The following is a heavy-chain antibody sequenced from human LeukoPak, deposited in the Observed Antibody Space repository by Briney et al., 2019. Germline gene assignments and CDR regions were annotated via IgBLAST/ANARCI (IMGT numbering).Heavy chain of an antibody. V-gene: IGHV3-23*01. CDR1: AFTFRSYA. Sequence: PGGSLSLSCAAYAFTFRSYAMTWVRQAPGKGLEWVSEISGSGSTYYADSVRGRFTISRDNSKNTLYLQMNSLRAEDTAVYYCAQSKHWPALDYWGQGTLVTVSS. D-gene: IGHD1-1*01. CDR2: ISGSGST. CDR3: AQSKHWPALDY. J-gene: IGHJ4*02.